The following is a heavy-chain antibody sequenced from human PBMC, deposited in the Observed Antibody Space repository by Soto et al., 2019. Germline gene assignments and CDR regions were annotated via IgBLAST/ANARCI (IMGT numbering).Heavy chain of an antibody. CDR1: GFTFSSYA. CDR3: AKEARPGADYYYYYMDV. CDR2: ISGSGGST. V-gene: IGHV3-23*01. D-gene: IGHD6-6*01. Sequence: GGSLRLSCAASGFTFSSYAMSWVRQAPGKGLEWVSAISGSGGSTYYADSVKGRFTISRDNSKNTLYLQMNSLRAEDTAVYYCAKEARPGADYYYYYMDVWGKGTTVTVSS. J-gene: IGHJ6*03.